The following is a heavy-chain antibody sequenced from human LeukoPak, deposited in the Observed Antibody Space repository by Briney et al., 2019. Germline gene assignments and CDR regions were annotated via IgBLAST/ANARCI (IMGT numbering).Heavy chain of an antibody. CDR3: AKDPWEPHEYYFDY. D-gene: IGHD1-26*01. Sequence: GGSLRLSCAASGFTFSSYAMSWVRQAPGKGLEWGSAISGSGGSTYYADFVKGRFTISRDNSKNTLYLQMNSLRAEDTAVYYCAKDPWEPHEYYFDYWGQGTLVTVSS. J-gene: IGHJ4*02. CDR2: ISGSGGST. V-gene: IGHV3-23*01. CDR1: GFTFSSYA.